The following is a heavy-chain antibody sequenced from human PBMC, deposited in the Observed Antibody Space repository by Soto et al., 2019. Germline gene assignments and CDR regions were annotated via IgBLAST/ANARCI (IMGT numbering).Heavy chain of an antibody. CDR3: TRAYCAKRVCPRFEY. CDR2: TYYRSNWYS. Sequence: SPTLSLTCAISGDSVSSNTAAWTWIRQSPSRGLEWLGRTYYRSNWYSDYAVSVKSRITISPDTYENQFSLQLKSVTPEDTAVYYCTRAYCAKRVCPRFEYSGQGIVVTVST. V-gene: IGHV6-1*01. CDR1: GDSVSSNTAA. D-gene: IGHD2-8*01. J-gene: IGHJ4*02.